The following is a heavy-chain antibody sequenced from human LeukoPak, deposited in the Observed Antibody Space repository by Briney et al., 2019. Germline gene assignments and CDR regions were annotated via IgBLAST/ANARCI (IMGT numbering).Heavy chain of an antibody. Sequence: IPSETLSLTCAVYGGSFSGYYWSWIRQPPGKGLEWIGEINHSGSTNYNPPLKSRVTISVDTSKNQFSLKLSSVTAADTAVYYCARGNYDFWSGYSTHPYYYYMDAWGKGTTVTVSS. CDR1: GGSFSGYY. CDR3: ARGNYDFWSGYSTHPYYYYMDA. J-gene: IGHJ6*03. D-gene: IGHD3-3*01. CDR2: INHSGST. V-gene: IGHV4-34*01.